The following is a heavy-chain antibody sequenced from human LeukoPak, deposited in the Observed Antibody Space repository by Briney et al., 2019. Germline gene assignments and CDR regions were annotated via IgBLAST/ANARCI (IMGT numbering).Heavy chain of an antibody. CDR3: AKDKYCSGTSCYAGYYYFGMDV. CDR1: GFTLSNYA. V-gene: IGHV3-23*01. D-gene: IGHD2-2*01. Sequence: GGSLRLSCAASGFTLSNYAMSWVRQAPGKGLERVSAISGSGGSTYYADSVKGRFTISRDNSKSTLYLQMNSLRAEDTAVYYCAKDKYCSGTSCYAGYYYFGMDVWGQGTTVTVSS. CDR2: ISGSGGST. J-gene: IGHJ6*02.